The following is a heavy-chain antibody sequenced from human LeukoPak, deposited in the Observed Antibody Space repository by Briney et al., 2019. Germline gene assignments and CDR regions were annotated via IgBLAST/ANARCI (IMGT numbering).Heavy chain of an antibody. CDR3: ARGECCSTSCYGTVGYKWFDP. CDR2: INPNSGGT. D-gene: IGHD2-2*01. J-gene: IGHJ5*02. V-gene: IGHV1-2*02. CDR1: GYTFTGYY. Sequence: ASVKVSCKASGYTFTGYYMHWVRQAPGQGLEWMGWINPNSGGTNYAQKFQGRVTMTRDTSISTAYMELSRLRSDDTAVYYCARGECCSTSCYGTVGYKWFDPWGQGTLVTVSS.